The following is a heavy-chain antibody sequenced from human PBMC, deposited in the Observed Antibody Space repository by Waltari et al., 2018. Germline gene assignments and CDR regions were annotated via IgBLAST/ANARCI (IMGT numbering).Heavy chain of an antibody. CDR3: ARGWLQVAPPDYYYMDV. Sequence: QVQLLQWGAGLLKPSETLSLTCAVYGGSFSGYYWSWLRQLPGKGLEWLGEINHNESPDYNPALKSRATISIETSKNQFSLKLDSVTAADTGVYYCARGWLQVAPPDYYYMDVWDRGTAVTVSS. V-gene: IGHV4-34*01. CDR1: GGSFSGYY. J-gene: IGHJ6*03. D-gene: IGHD6-19*01. CDR2: INHNESP.